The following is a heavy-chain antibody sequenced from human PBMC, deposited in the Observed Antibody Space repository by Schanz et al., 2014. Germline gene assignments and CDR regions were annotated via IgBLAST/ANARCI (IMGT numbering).Heavy chain of an antibody. D-gene: IGHD6-19*01. J-gene: IGHJ6*02. CDR2: VSPYSGDT. CDR1: GYRFIGYS. Sequence: QVQLVQSGADVKKPGASVKVSCKASGYRFIGYSVHWVRQAPGQGLEWMGRVSPYSGDTNYAQMFQGRVTMTTDTSISTAYMELSRLTSDDTAVFFCARENTAVAGMPRVMDVWGQGTTVTVTS. V-gene: IGHV1-2*06. CDR3: ARENTAVAGMPRVMDV.